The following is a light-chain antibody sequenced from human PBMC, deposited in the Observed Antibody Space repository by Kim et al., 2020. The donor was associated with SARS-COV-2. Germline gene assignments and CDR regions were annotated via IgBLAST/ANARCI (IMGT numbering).Light chain of an antibody. V-gene: IGKV1-5*03. Sequence: SASVGDRVIITCRASQSISSWLAWYQQKPGKAPKLLNYKASSLESGVPSRFSGSASGTEFTLTISSLQPDDFATYYCQHYNSPPYNFGQGTKLEIK. CDR2: KAS. CDR3: QHYNSPPYN. CDR1: QSISSW. J-gene: IGKJ2*01.